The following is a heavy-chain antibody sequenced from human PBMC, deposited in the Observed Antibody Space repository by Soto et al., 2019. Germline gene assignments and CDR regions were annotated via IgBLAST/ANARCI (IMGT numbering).Heavy chain of an antibody. D-gene: IGHD6-19*01. CDR3: AKEGTSGLYYFDY. CDR2: ISGGGDTS. V-gene: IGHV3-23*01. Sequence: GGFLIHPCAAFGFTFSNYAISWVRQAPGKGLEWVSIISGGGDTSYYADSVKGRFTISRDNSRNTLYLQMNSLRAGDSAKYYCAKEGTSGLYYFDYWGPGTLVTVSS. J-gene: IGHJ4*02. CDR1: GFTFSNYA.